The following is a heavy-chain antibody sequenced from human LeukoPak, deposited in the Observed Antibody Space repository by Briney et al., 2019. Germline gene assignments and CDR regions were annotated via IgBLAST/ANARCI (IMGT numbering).Heavy chain of an antibody. V-gene: IGHV4-59*01. Sequence: SGTLSLTGTGSGGSISSYYWSWIRPPPGKGLEGIGYIYYSGSTIYNPALKRRVTISGDTSKKQFSLKLSSVTAADTAFYYCARYIVSYPHDAFDIWGQGTMVTVSS. CDR2: IYYSGST. J-gene: IGHJ3*02. CDR3: ARYIVSYPHDAFDI. D-gene: IGHD1-26*01. CDR1: GGSISSYY.